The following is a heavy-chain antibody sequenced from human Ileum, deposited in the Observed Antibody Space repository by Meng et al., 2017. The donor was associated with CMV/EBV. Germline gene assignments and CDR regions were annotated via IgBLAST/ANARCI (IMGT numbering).Heavy chain of an antibody. CDR3: ARGPGGFGDFNFDY. V-gene: IGHV4-4*07. CDR1: GYSITSFY. CDR2: IYHGGST. Sequence: QVRLRDSGPGLVKPSETLSLTCTVSGYSITSFYWSWIRQPAGKALEWIGRIYHGGSTNYNPSLKSRVTLSVDTSKNQFSMRLTSVTAADTAVYYCARGPGGFGDFNFDYWGQGTLVTVSS. J-gene: IGHJ4*02. D-gene: IGHD3-16*01.